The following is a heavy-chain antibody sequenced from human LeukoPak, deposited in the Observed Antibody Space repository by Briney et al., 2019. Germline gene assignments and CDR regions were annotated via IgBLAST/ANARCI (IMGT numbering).Heavy chain of an antibody. Sequence: GASVKVSCKASGGTFSSYAISWVRQAPGQGLEWMGGIIPIFGTANYAQKFQGRVTITADESTSTAYMELSSLRSEDTAVYYCASPRCSTSCYSGFGAFDIWGQGTMVTVSS. D-gene: IGHD2-2*01. J-gene: IGHJ3*02. CDR3: ASPRCSTSCYSGFGAFDI. CDR1: GGTFSSYA. CDR2: IIPIFGTA. V-gene: IGHV1-69*13.